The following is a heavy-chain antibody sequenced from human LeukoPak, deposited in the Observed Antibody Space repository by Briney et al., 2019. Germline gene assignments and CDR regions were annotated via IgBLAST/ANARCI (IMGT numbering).Heavy chain of an antibody. V-gene: IGHV3-23*01. Sequence: PGGSLRLSCAASGFTLSSYAMSWVRQAPGKGLEWVSAISGSGGSTYYADSVKGRFTISRDNSKNTLYLQMNSLRAEDTAVYYCANAYDFWSGYPRNNNWGQGTLVTVSS. CDR3: ANAYDFWSGYPRNNN. D-gene: IGHD3-3*01. CDR2: ISGSGGST. CDR1: GFTLSSYA. J-gene: IGHJ4*02.